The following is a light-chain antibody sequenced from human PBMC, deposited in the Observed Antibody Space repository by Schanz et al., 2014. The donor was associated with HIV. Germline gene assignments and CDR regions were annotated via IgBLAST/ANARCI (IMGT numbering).Light chain of an antibody. J-gene: IGLJ3*02. CDR3: QSFDSRLNGVV. CDR1: SSNIGAGYD. V-gene: IGLV1-40*01. Sequence: QSVLTQPPSVSGAPGQRVTISCAGRSSNIGAGYDVHWYQQFPRTAPKLLIFANNNRPSGVPARFSGSKSGSSASLDISGLQAEDEADFFCQSFDSRLNGVVFGGGTKLTVL. CDR2: ANN.